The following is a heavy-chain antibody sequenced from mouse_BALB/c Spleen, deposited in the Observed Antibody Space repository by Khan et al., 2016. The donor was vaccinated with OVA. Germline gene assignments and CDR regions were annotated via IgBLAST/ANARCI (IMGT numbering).Heavy chain of an antibody. Sequence: LVKTGASVKISCKTSGFSFTDYYMHWVKQSHGKGLEWIGYISCYNGATTYNQQFKGKATCTVDTSSSTAYMQINSLTSEDSAIYYCARSHFLWLYTMDYWGQGTSVTVSS. CDR1: GFSFTDYY. CDR3: ARSHFLWLYTMDY. V-gene: IGHV1S34*01. CDR2: ISCYNGAT. J-gene: IGHJ4*01. D-gene: IGHD2-2*01.